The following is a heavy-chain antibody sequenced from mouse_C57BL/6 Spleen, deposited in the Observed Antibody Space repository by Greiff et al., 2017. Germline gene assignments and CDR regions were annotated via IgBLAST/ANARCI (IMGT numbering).Heavy chain of an antibody. CDR1: GYTFTSYW. CDR3: ARGGTTVVAPVDY. D-gene: IGHD1-1*01. J-gene: IGHJ2*01. CDR2: IHPNSGST. V-gene: IGHV1-64*01. Sequence: QVQLQQPGAELVKPGASVKLSCKASGYTFTSYWMHWVKQRPGQGLEWIGMIHPNSGSTNYNEKFKSMATLTVDKSSSTAYMQLSSLTSEDSAVYYCARGGTTVVAPVDYWGQGTTLTVSS.